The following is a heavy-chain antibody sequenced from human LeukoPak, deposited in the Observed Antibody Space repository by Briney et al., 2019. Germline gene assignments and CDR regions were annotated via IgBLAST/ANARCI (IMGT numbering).Heavy chain of an antibody. J-gene: IGHJ3*02. CDR3: AAGVGYAFDI. CDR1: GFTFTTSA. Sequence: ASVTDAFMASGFTFTTSAMQWVRQTRGQRLEWIGWIVVGSGNTNYAQKFQGRVTITRDMSTSTAYMELSSLRSEDTAVYYCAAGVGYAFDIWGQGALVTVSS. CDR2: IVVGSGNT. V-gene: IGHV1-58*02. D-gene: IGHD3-16*01.